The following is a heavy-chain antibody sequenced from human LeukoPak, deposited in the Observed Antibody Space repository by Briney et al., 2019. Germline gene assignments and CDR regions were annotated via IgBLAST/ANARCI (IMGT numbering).Heavy chain of an antibody. Sequence: SETLSLTCAVSGYSISSEYYWGWIRQPPGKGLEWIGSIYHSGSTYYNPSLKSRVTMPVDTSKNQFSLKLTSVTAADTAVYYCARQKGFGEEFEYWGQGTLVTVSS. J-gene: IGHJ4*02. CDR2: IYHSGST. CDR3: ARQKGFGEEFEY. CDR1: GYSISSEYY. V-gene: IGHV4-38-2*01. D-gene: IGHD3-3*01.